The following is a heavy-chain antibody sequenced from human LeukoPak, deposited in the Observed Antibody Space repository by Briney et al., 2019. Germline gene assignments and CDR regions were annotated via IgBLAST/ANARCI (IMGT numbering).Heavy chain of an antibody. J-gene: IGHJ4*02. V-gene: IGHV3-48*03. D-gene: IGHD3-16*02. Sequence: QPGGSLRLSCAASGFTFSSCEMNWVRQAPGKGLEWVSYISSSGSTIYYADSVKGRFTISRDNAKNSLYLQMNSLRAEDTAVYYCARAVRYDYVWGSYLDYWGQGTLVTVSS. CDR3: ARAVRYDYVWGSYLDY. CDR1: GFTFSSCE. CDR2: ISSSGSTI.